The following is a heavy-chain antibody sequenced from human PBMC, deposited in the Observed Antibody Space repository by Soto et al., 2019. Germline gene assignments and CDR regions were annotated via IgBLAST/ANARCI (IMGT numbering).Heavy chain of an antibody. J-gene: IGHJ1*01. CDR2: ISGSGSTI. D-gene: IGHD2-8*01. V-gene: IGHV3-48*03. Sequence: LRLSCEATGFTFSSHEMNWIRQTPGKRLEWIAKISGSGSTINYADSVKGRFTISRDNVQGTLHLQMDSLRVEDTGVYYCARGGVYWGRGTLVTVSS. CDR3: ARGGVY. CDR1: GFTFSSHE.